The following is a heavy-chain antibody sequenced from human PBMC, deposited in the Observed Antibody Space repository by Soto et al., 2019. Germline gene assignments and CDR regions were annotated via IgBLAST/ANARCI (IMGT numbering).Heavy chain of an antibody. CDR2: IIPMYGTV. CDR1: GGTFSSYV. D-gene: IGHD2-15*01. J-gene: IGHJ5*02. Sequence: QVQLVQSGAEVKKPGSSVKVSCKASGGTFSSYVISWVRQAPGQGPEWMGGIIPMYGTVNYAQKFEDRVTIIADTSTSTAYMALRSLRSEDTAVYYCARDLGGCSGGSCRYHWFDPWGQGTLVTVSA. CDR3: ARDLGGCSGGSCRYHWFDP. V-gene: IGHV1-69*06.